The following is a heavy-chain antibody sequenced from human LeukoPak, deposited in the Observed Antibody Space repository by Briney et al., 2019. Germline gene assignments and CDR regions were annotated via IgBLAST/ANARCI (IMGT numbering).Heavy chain of an antibody. J-gene: IGHJ4*02. CDR2: IDFKNGGT. CDR1: GYTVNDYY. Sequence: ASVKVSCKASGYTVNDYYMHWVRQAPGQGLEWMGWIDFKNGGTKYAQKFQGRVTLTRDTSISTVYMELSSLRSDDAAVFYCTRRSGDSGYDYWGQGILVTVSS. CDR3: TRRSGDSGYDY. D-gene: IGHD1-26*01. V-gene: IGHV1-2*02.